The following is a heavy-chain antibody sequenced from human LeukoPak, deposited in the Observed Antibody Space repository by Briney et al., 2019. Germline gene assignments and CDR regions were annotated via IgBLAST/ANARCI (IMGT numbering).Heavy chain of an antibody. D-gene: IGHD6-13*01. CDR3: ARHPNSNWDY. J-gene: IGHJ4*02. Sequence: GGSLRLSCAASGFTFDDYAMHWVRQAPGKGLEWVSGISWNSGSIGYADSVKGRFTVSRDNAQDSLYLQMNSLRVEDTAVYYCARHPNSNWDYWGQGTLVTVSS. V-gene: IGHV3-9*01. CDR1: GFTFDDYA. CDR2: ISWNSGSI.